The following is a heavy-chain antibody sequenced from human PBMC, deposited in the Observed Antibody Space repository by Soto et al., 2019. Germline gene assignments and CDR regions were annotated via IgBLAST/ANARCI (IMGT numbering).Heavy chain of an antibody. Sequence: EVQLVESGGGLVKPGGSLRLSCAASGFTFSSYSMNWVSQAPGKGLEWVSSISSSSSYIYYADSVKGRFTISRDNAKNSLYLQMNSLRAEDTAVYYCARDQGSGWYYNYGMDVWGQGTTVTVSS. D-gene: IGHD6-19*01. CDR2: ISSSSSYI. J-gene: IGHJ6*02. CDR1: GFTFSSYS. V-gene: IGHV3-21*01. CDR3: ARDQGSGWYYNYGMDV.